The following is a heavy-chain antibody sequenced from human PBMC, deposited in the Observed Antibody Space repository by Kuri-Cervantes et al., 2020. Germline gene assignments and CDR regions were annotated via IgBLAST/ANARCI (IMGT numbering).Heavy chain of an antibody. J-gene: IGHJ4*02. Sequence: ASVKVSCKASGYTFTSYGISWVRQAPGQGLEWMGWIIPKLGGRYYAQKFRGRVTMTRDTSTTTAYMELDRLTSDDTAVFYCARATGHLDWLPDYWGQGTLVTVSS. V-gene: IGHV1-2*02. D-gene: IGHD3/OR15-3a*01. CDR1: GYTFTSYG. CDR2: IIPKLGGR. CDR3: ARATGHLDWLPDY.